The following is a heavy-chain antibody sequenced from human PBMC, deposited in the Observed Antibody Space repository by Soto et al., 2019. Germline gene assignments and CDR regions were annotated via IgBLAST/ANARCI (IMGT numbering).Heavy chain of an antibody. J-gene: IGHJ5*02. Sequence: ASVKVSCKASGGTFSSYAISWVRQAPGQGLEWMGGIIPIFGTANYAQKFQGRVTITADESTSTAYMELSSLRSEDTAVYYCARDPPITVAAAGGRNWFDPWGQETLVTVSS. V-gene: IGHV1-69*13. CDR1: GGTFSSYA. CDR3: ARDPPITVAAAGGRNWFDP. D-gene: IGHD6-13*01. CDR2: IIPIFGTA.